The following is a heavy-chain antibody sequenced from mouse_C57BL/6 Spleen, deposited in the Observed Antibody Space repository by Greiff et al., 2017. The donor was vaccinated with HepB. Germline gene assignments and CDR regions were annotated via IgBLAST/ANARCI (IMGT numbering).Heavy chain of an antibody. D-gene: IGHD1-1*02. J-gene: IGHJ4*01. Sequence: EVQGVESGGGLVKPGGSLKLSCAASGFTFSSYAMSWVRQTPEKRLEWVATISDGGSYTYYPDNVKGRFTISRDNAKNNLYLQMSHLKSEDTAMYYCAREGGYDAMDYWGQGTSVTVSS. CDR2: ISDGGSYT. CDR3: AREGGYDAMDY. CDR1: GFTFSSYA. V-gene: IGHV5-4*01.